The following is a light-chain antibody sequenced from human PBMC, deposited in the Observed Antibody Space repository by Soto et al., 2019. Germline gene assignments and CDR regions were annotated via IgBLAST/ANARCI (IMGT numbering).Light chain of an antibody. CDR2: DVS. Sequence: SALTQTASVSASPGQSIAISCPGTSSDVGGYKYVSWYQQYPGKAPKLMIYDVSNRPSGVSDRFSGSKSGNTVSLTISGLQAEDEADYYCSSYTSSSSYVFGPGTKATLL. CDR1: SSDVGGYKY. J-gene: IGLJ1*01. CDR3: SSYTSSSSYV. V-gene: IGLV2-14*01.